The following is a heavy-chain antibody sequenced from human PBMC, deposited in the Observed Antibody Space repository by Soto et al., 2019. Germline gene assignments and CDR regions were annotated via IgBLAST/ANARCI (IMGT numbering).Heavy chain of an antibody. CDR3: ASQGGYYYYYGMDV. CDR1: GFTFSSYE. V-gene: IGHV3-48*03. CDR2: SSRSGNTI. Sequence: GGSLRLSCAASGFTFSSYEMNWVRQAPGKGLEWLSYSSRSGNTIYYADSVKGRFTVSRDNAKNSLYLQMNGLRADDTAVYYCASQGGYYYYYGMDVWGQGTTVTVSS. J-gene: IGHJ6*02.